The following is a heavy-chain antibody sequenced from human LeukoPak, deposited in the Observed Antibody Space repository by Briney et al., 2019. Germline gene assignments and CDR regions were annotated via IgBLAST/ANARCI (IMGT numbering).Heavy chain of an antibody. CDR3: ARARGGYDSSGYYQYYFDY. Sequence: PGGSLRLSCAASGFTFSSYSMNWVRQAPGKGLEWVSYISSSGSTIYYADSVKGRFTISRDNAKNSLYLQMNSLRAEDTAVYYCARARGGYDSSGYYQYYFDYWGQGTLVTVSS. D-gene: IGHD3-22*01. J-gene: IGHJ4*02. CDR2: ISSSGSTI. V-gene: IGHV3-48*04. CDR1: GFTFSSYS.